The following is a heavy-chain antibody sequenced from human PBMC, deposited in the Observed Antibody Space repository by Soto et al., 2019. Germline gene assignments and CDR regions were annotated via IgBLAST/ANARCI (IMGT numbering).Heavy chain of an antibody. D-gene: IGHD5-18*01. Sequence: SVKVSCKASGFTFTSSAVQWVRQARGQRLEWIGWIVVGSGNTNYAQKFQERVTITRDMSTSTAYMELSSLRSEDTAVYYCAAGCPRRIRDPYPCYGMDVWGRGTTVTVAS. CDR1: GFTFTSSA. J-gene: IGHJ6*02. V-gene: IGHV1-58*01. CDR3: AAGCPRRIRDPYPCYGMDV. CDR2: IVVGSGNT.